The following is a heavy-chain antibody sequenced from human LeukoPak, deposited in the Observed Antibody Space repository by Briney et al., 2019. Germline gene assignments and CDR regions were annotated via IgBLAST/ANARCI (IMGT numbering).Heavy chain of an antibody. J-gene: IGHJ4*02. Sequence: PGGSLRLSCAASGFTFSSYGMNWVRQAPGKGLEWVAFIRYDGSKKYSADSVKGRFTISRDNSKNTLYLQMNTLRAEDTAVYYCARFTFGGVDWGRGTLVTVSS. V-gene: IGHV3-30*02. CDR3: ARFTFGGVD. D-gene: IGHD3-16*01. CDR2: IRYDGSKK. CDR1: GFTFSSYG.